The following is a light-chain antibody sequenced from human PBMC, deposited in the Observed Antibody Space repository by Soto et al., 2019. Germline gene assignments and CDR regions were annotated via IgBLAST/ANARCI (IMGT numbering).Light chain of an antibody. Sequence: DIQMTQSPSSLSASVGDRVTITCQASHDITSFLNWYQHKPGRAPKLLIYDASILEAGVQTRFSGSGSGTHFTFTISSLQPEDVAPYYCQHCDYLPIFGPGTTVDFK. V-gene: IGKV1-33*01. CDR1: HDITSF. J-gene: IGKJ3*01. CDR2: DAS. CDR3: QHCDYLPI.